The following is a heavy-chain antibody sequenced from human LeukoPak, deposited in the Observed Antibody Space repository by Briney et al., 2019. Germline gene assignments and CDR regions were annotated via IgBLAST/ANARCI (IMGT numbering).Heavy chain of an antibody. D-gene: IGHD6-13*01. J-gene: IGHJ5*02. V-gene: IGHV3-30*18. Sequence: PGGSLRLSCAASGFTFSSYGMHWVRQAPGKGLEWVAVISYDGSNKYYADSVKGRFTISRDNSKNTLYLQMNSLRAEDTAVYYCAKALYSSSWSPNWFDPWGQGTLVTVSP. CDR2: ISYDGSNK. CDR1: GFTFSSYG. CDR3: AKALYSSSWSPNWFDP.